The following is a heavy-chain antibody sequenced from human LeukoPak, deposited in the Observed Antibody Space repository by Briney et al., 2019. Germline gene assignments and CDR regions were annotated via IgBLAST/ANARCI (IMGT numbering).Heavy chain of an antibody. V-gene: IGHV3-7*01. J-gene: IGHJ5*02. CDR1: GFTFSSYG. CDR3: ARVPYDILTGPPYNWFDP. D-gene: IGHD3-9*01. Sequence: TGGSLGLSCAASGFTFSSYGMHWVRQAPGKGLEWVASIKQDGSEKYYVDSVKGRFTISRDNAKNSLYLQVNSLRAEDTAVYYCARVPYDILTGPPYNWFDPWGQGSLVSVSS. CDR2: IKQDGSEK.